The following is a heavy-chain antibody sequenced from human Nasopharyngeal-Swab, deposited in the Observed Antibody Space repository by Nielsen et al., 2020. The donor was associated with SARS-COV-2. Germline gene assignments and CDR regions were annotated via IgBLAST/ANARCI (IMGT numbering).Heavy chain of an antibody. CDR3: AREPITMVRGLYYYYYGMDV. J-gene: IGHJ6*02. Sequence: GGSLRLSCAASGFTFSSYWMSWVRQAPGEGLEWVANIKQDGSEKYYVDSVKGRFTISRDNAKNSLYLQMNSLRAEDTAVYYCAREPITMVRGLYYYYYGMDVWGQGTTVTVSS. CDR1: GFTFSSYW. CDR2: IKQDGSEK. D-gene: IGHD3-10*01. V-gene: IGHV3-7*01.